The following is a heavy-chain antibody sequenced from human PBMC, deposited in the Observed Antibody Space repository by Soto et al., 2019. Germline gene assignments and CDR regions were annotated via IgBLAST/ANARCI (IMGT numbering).Heavy chain of an antibody. J-gene: IGHJ6*02. CDR1: GFTFSSYS. V-gene: IGHV3-21*01. D-gene: IGHD1-26*01. Sequence: GGSLRLSCAASGFTFSSYSMNWGRQAPGKGLEWVSSISSSSSYIYYADSVKGRFTISRDNAKNSLYPQMNSLRAEDTAVYYCARDGTYYYGMDVWGQGTTVTVSS. CDR2: ISSSSSYI. CDR3: ARDGTYYYGMDV.